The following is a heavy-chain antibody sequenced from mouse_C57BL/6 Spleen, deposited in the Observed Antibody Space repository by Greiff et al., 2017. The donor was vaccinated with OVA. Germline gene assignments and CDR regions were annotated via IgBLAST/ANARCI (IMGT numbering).Heavy chain of an antibody. V-gene: IGHV1-72*01. Sequence: QVQLKQPGAELVKPGASVKLSCKASGYTFTSYWMHWVKQRPGRGLEWIGRIDPNSGGTKYNEKFKSKATLTVDKPSITAYMQLSSLTSEDSAVYYCARSDYDGYAMDYWGQGTSVTVSS. CDR3: ARSDYDGYAMDY. CDR2: IDPNSGGT. CDR1: GYTFTSYW. D-gene: IGHD2-4*01. J-gene: IGHJ4*01.